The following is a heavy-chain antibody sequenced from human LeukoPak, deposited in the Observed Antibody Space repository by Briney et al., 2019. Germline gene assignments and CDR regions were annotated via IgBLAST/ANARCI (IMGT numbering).Heavy chain of an antibody. D-gene: IGHD2-21*01. J-gene: IGHJ6*02. V-gene: IGHV1-2*02. CDR1: GYTFTGYY. CDR3: ARPDSYYYYYGMEV. CDR2: INPNSGGT. Sequence: ASVKASCKASGYTFTGYYMHWVRQAPGQGLEWMGWINPNSGGTNYAQKFQGRVTMTRDTSISTAYMELSRLRSDDTAVYYCARPDSYYYYYGMEVWGQGTTVTVSS.